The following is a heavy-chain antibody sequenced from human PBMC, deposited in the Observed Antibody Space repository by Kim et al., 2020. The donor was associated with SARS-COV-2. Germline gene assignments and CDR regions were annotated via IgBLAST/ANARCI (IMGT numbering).Heavy chain of an antibody. D-gene: IGHD6-6*01. CDR1: GGTFSSYA. CDR2: IIPILGIA. J-gene: IGHJ6*03. V-gene: IGHV1-69*04. Sequence: SVKVSCKASGGTFSSYAISWVRQAPGQVLEWMGRIIPILGIANYAQKFQGRVTITADKSTSTAYMELSSLRSEDTAVYYCARVRYSSSPYYYYYMDVWGKGTTVTVSS. CDR3: ARVRYSSSPYYYYYMDV.